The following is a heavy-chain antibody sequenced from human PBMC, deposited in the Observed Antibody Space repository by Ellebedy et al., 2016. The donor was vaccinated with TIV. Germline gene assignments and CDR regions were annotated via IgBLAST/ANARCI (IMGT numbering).Heavy chain of an antibody. CDR1: GGSISSGGYY. CDR2: IYYSGST. J-gene: IGHJ3*02. D-gene: IGHD6-19*01. CDR3: ARAREQWLVLFDI. V-gene: IGHV4-31*03. Sequence: SETLSLTCTVSGGSISSGGYYWSWIRQHPGKGLEWIGYIYYSGSTYYNPSLKSRVTISVDTSKNQFSLKLSSVTAADTAVYYCARAREQWLVLFDIWGQGTMVTVSS.